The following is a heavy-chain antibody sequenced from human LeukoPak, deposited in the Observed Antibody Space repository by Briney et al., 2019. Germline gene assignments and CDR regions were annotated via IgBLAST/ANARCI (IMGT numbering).Heavy chain of an antibody. Sequence: ASVKVSCKASGYTFTSYAMHWVRQAPGQRLEWMGWINAGNGNTKYSQKFQGRVTITRDTSASTAYMELSSLRSEDTAVYYCATKLYCSSTSCYGLWHYGMDVWGQGTTVTVSS. CDR1: GYTFTSYA. J-gene: IGHJ6*02. V-gene: IGHV1-3*01. CDR3: ATKLYCSSTSCYGLWHYGMDV. D-gene: IGHD2-2*01. CDR2: INAGNGNT.